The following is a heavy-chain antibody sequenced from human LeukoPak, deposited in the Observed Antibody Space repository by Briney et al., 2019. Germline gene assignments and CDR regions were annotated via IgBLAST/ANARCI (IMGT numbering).Heavy chain of an antibody. Sequence: SETLSLTCTVSGGSISSGAYYWGWIRQPPGKGLECIGNIYYTGNTYYNPSLKSRVTISVDTSKNQFSLKLGSVTAADTAVYYCASNLHGYNNFDYWGQGILLTVSS. J-gene: IGHJ4*02. CDR3: ASNLHGYNNFDY. D-gene: IGHD5-24*01. CDR1: GGSISSGAYY. CDR2: IYYTGNT. V-gene: IGHV4-39*01.